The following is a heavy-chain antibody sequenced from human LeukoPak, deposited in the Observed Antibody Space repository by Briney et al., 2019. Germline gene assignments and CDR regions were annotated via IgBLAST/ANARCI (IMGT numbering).Heavy chain of an antibody. CDR1: GLPFSDYS. Sequence: GGSLRLSCVVSGLPFSDYSMTWVRQAPGKGLEWVGFIRNKANGGTADYAASVKGRFTISRDDSKTIAYLQMNSLKTEDTAVYFCSRAYSTGWLGINDYWGQGALVTVSS. CDR2: IRNKANGGTA. J-gene: IGHJ4*02. D-gene: IGHD6-19*01. CDR3: SRAYSTGWLGINDY. V-gene: IGHV3-49*04.